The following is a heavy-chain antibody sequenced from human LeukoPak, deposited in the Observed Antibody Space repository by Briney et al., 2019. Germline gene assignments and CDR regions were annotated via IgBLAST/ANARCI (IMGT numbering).Heavy chain of an antibody. J-gene: IGHJ4*02. V-gene: IGHV3-23*01. CDR1: GFTFSGYA. CDR3: AKFFQYINSWYNY. CDR2: IFGDASRT. D-gene: IGHD6-13*01. Sequence: PGGSLRLSCVASGFTFSGYAMSWVRQAPGKGLEWVSGIFGDASRTYHADSVKGRFTISRDNSKDTVYLQMNSLRAEDTAVYYCAKFFQYINSWYNYWGQGTLVTVSS.